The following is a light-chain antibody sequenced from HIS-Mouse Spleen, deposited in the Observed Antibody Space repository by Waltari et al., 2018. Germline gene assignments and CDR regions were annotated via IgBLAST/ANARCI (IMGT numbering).Light chain of an antibody. V-gene: IGLV2-23*01. CDR1: SSDVGSYNL. CDR3: CSYAGSSTWV. Sequence: QSALTQPASVSGSPGPSITIPCTGTSSDVGSYNLFPWYQQHPGKAPKLMIYEGSKRPSGVSNRFSGSKSGNTASLTISGLQAEDEADYYCCSYAGSSTWVFGGGTKLTVL. J-gene: IGLJ3*02. CDR2: EGS.